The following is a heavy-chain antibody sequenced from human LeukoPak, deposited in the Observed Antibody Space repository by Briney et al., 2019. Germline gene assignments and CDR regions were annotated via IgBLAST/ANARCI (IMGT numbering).Heavy chain of an antibody. J-gene: IGHJ3*02. CDR2: IYPGYSDT. CDR1: GYSFPNYW. D-gene: IGHD3-16*02. CDR3: ARSRAEKVPVWGSYRHHDAFDI. Sequence: GESLKISCKGSGYSFPNYWIGWVRQMPGKGLEWMGIIYPGYSDTTYKPSFQGQVTISADKSISTGYLQWSRLKASDTAMYYCARSRAEKVPVWGSYRHHDAFDIWGQGTRVTVSS. V-gene: IGHV5-51*01.